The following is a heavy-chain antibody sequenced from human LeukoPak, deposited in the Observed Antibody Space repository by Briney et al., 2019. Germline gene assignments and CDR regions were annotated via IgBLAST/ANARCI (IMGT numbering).Heavy chain of an antibody. J-gene: IGHJ3*02. CDR3: ATSMLGWVCSGGSCYSGTDAFDI. CDR1: GYTFTSFG. Sequence: ASVEVFCKASGYTFTSFGISWVRQAPGQGLEWMGWLSAYNGNTNYPHNLQGRVTMTTDTSTSTAYMELRSLRSDDTAVYYCATSMLGWVCSGGSCYSGTDAFDIWGQGTMVTVSS. V-gene: IGHV1-18*04. CDR2: LSAYNGNT. D-gene: IGHD2-15*01.